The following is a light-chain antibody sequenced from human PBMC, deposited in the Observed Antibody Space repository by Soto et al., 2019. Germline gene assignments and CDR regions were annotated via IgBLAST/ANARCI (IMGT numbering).Light chain of an antibody. CDR3: QQLTSWPMQWR. Sequence: APLSFRAIQSISSYLAWYQQKPGQAPRLLIYDASSRATGIPDRFSGSGSGTDFTLTISSLEPEDFAVYYCQQLTSWPMQWRFGQGTKV. V-gene: IGKV3-11*01. CDR2: DAS. J-gene: IGKJ1*01. CDR1: QSISSY.